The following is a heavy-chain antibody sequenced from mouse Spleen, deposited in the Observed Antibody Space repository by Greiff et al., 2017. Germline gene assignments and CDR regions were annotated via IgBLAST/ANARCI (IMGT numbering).Heavy chain of an antibody. CDR1: GFTFSDYG. D-gene: IGHD1-1*01. Sequence: EVKLVESGGGLVKPGGSLKLSCAASGFTFSDYGMHWVRQAPEKGLEWVAYISSGSSTIYYADTVKGRFTISRDNAKNTLFLQMTSLRSEDTAMYYCARPFYYYGSSYWYFDVWGTGTTVTVSS. J-gene: IGHJ1*03. CDR3: ARPFYYYGSSYWYFDV. CDR2: ISSGSSTI. V-gene: IGHV5-17*01.